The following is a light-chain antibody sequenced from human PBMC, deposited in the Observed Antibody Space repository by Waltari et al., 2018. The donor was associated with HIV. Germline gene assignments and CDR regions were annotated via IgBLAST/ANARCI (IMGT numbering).Light chain of an antibody. V-gene: IGLV3-21*02. CDR2: DDS. Sequence: SYVLTQPPSVSVAPGQTARIACGGNNIGSKSVHWYQQKPGQAPVLVVYDDSDRPSGIPERFSGSTSGNTATLTISGVEAGDEADYYCQVWDSISDHVLFGGGTKLTVL. CDR1: NIGSKS. J-gene: IGLJ2*01. CDR3: QVWDSISDHVL.